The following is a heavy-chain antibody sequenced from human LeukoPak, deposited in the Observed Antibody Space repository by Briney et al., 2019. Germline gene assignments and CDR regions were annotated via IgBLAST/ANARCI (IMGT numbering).Heavy chain of an antibody. D-gene: IGHD2-2*01. J-gene: IGHJ4*02. CDR2: IYYSGST. V-gene: IGHV4-31*02. CDR3: ARAVGCSSTSCSALIDY. Sequence: LRLSCAASGFTASSNYMSWIRQHPGKGLEWIGYIYYSGSTYYNPSLKSRVTISVDTSKNQFSLKLSSVTAADTAVYYCARAVGCSSTSCSALIDYWGQGTLVTVSS. CDR1: GFTASSNY.